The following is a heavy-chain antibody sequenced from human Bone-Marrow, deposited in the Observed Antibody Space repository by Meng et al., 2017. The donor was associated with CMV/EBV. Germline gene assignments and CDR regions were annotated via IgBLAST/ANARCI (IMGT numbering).Heavy chain of an antibody. CDR2: IDYTATTM. CDR3: ARYYFDYWGWIRQPPGKGLEWIGSIYYSGSTYYNPSLKSRVTISVDTSKNQFSLKLSSVTAADTAVYYCVAEADY. Sequence: LSLTCAASGFTFSDYYMSWIRQAPGKGLEWVLYIDYTATTMYYADSVRGRFTISRDNAKXTLYLQMNSLRAEDTAIYYCARYYFDYWGWIRQPPGKGLEWIGSIYYSGSTYYNPSLKSRVTISVDTSKNQFSLKLSSVTAADTAVYYCVAEADYWGQGTLVTVYS. CDR1: GFTFSDYY. J-gene: IGHJ4*02. V-gene: IGHV3-11*04. D-gene: IGHD1-26*01.